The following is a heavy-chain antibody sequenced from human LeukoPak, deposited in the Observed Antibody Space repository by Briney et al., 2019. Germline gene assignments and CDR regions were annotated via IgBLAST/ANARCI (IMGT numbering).Heavy chain of an antibody. V-gene: IGHV1-18*01. CDR3: ARSGDPPPAYMGV. CDR1: GYTFTSYG. J-gene: IGHJ6*03. D-gene: IGHD2-21*01. CDR2: ISAYNGNT. Sequence: ASVTVSFKASGYTFTSYGMSWVGQARGQGLEGMGWISAYNGNTNYAQKLQGRVTMTTDTSTSTAYMELRSLRSDDTAVYYCARSGDPPPAYMGVWGKGTTVTVSS.